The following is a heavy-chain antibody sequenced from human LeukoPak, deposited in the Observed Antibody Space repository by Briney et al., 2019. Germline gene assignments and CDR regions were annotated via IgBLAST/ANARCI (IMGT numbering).Heavy chain of an antibody. J-gene: IGHJ4*02. CDR1: GFTLSSYS. D-gene: IGHD6-13*01. Sequence: GGSLRLSCAASGFTLSSYSMNWVRQAPGKGLEWVSSISSSSSYIYYADSVKGRFTISRDNAKNSLYLQMNSLRAEDTAVYYCARAPPWGIAAAGGDYWGQGTLVTVSS. V-gene: IGHV3-21*01. CDR2: ISSSSSYI. CDR3: ARAPPWGIAAAGGDY.